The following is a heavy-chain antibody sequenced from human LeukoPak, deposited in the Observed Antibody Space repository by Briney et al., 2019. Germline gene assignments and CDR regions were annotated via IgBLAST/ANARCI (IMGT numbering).Heavy chain of an antibody. J-gene: IGHJ5*02. CDR2: IYYSGST. CDR3: ARHILSITIFGVVGLGFDP. Sequence: SETLSLTCTVSGGSISSSSYYWGWIRQPPGKGLEWTGSIYYSGSTYYNPSLKSRVTISVDTSKNQFSLKLSSVTAADTAVYYCARHILSITIFGVVGLGFDPWGQGTLVTVSS. V-gene: IGHV4-39*01. CDR1: GGSISSSSYY. D-gene: IGHD3-3*01.